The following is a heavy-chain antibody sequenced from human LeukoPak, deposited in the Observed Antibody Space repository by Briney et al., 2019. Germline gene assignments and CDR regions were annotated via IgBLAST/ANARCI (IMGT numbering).Heavy chain of an antibody. J-gene: IGHJ4*02. Sequence: GASVKVSCKASGGTFSSYAISWVRQAPGQGLEWMGGIIPIFGTANYAQKFQGRVTMTGNTSISTAYMELSSLRSEDTAVYYCARGLSDYGDYDGDYWGQGTLVTVSS. CDR1: GGTFSSYA. CDR3: ARGLSDYGDYDGDY. D-gene: IGHD4-17*01. CDR2: IIPIFGTA. V-gene: IGHV1-69*06.